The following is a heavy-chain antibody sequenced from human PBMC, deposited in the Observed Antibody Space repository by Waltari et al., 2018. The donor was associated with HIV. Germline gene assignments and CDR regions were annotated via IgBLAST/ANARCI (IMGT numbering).Heavy chain of an antibody. CDR3: AREKSRASKWYGIFYYDA. CDR2: IQHRGKT. Sequence: QLQLQPWGAGLLKPSEPLSLTSAYHGGTFSGYYLTWIRPALGKGLVWIGEIQHRGKTNYNPSLRSRLTLSVDTSKNQVSLRMKSVTGADTAIYYCAREKSRASKWYGIFYYDAWGQGTLVSVPS. V-gene: IGHV4-34*02. CDR1: GGTFSGYY. J-gene: IGHJ5*02. D-gene: IGHD2-15*01.